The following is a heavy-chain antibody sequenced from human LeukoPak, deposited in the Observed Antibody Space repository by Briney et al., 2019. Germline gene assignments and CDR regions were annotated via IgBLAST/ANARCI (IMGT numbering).Heavy chain of an antibody. D-gene: IGHD6-13*01. Sequence: SETLSLTCTVSGDSISHSRSYWTWMRQSPGRGLEWIGSVTDTGNTYYNTSLKSRLALSVDTSRNQFSLKLSSVTAADTAVYYCAREGIAAGTSRFDYWGQGTLVTVSS. CDR3: AREGIAAGTSRFDY. J-gene: IGHJ4*02. V-gene: IGHV4-39*07. CDR1: GDSISHSRSY. CDR2: VTDTGNT.